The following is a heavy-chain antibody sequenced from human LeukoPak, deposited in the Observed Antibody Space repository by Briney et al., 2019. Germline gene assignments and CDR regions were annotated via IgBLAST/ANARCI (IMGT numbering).Heavy chain of an antibody. CDR3: ARDCGSSWYGGCFGY. D-gene: IGHD6-19*01. CDR1: GFTFSSYA. Sequence: PGRSLRLSCAASGFTFSSYAMHWVRQAPGKGLEWVAVISYDGSNKYYADSVKGRFTISRDNSKNTLYLQMNSLRAEDTAVYYCARDCGSSWYGGCFGYWGQGTLVTVSS. V-gene: IGHV3-30*04. CDR2: ISYDGSNK. J-gene: IGHJ4*02.